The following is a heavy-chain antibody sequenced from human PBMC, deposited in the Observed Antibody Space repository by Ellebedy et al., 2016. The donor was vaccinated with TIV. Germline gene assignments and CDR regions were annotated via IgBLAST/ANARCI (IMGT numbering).Heavy chain of an antibody. CDR3: ASVIGGTPLGVYGNSWLDTRYYYYVMDV. D-gene: IGHD6-13*01. CDR2: IHHSGRS. Sequence: MPSETLSLTCAVYGGSFSGYYWSWIRQTPGKGLEWIGDIHHSGRSNYSPSLKSRVTIAVDTSKNQFSLKLSSVTAADTALYYCASVIGGTPLGVYGNSWLDTRYYYYVMDVWGQGTAVTVSS. V-gene: IGHV4-34*01. J-gene: IGHJ6*02. CDR1: GGSFSGYY.